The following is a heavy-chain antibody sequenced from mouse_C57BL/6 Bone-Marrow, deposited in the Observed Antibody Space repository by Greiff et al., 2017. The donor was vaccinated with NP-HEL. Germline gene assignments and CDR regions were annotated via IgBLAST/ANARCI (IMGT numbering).Heavy chain of an antibody. CDR2: INSDGGST. CDR1: EYEFPSHD. V-gene: IGHV5-2*01. CDR3: ARQGSSPHWYFDV. J-gene: IGHJ1*03. Sequence: EVKLMESGGGLVQPGESLKLSCESNEYEFPSHDMSWVRKTPEKRLELVAAINSDGGSTYYPDTMERRFIISRDNTKKTLYLQMSSLRSEDTAWYYCARQGSSPHWYFDVWGTGTTVTVSS. D-gene: IGHD1-1*01.